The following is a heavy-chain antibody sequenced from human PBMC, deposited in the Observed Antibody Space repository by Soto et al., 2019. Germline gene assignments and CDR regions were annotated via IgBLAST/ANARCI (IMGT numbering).Heavy chain of an antibody. J-gene: IGHJ5*02. V-gene: IGHV4-30-2*01. Sequence: TLSLTCAVSGGPITSGGYSWSWIRQPPGKGPEWIGYIYHSGGTYYNPSLKSRVTLSIDRTKKQFSLKLKSVTAADTAVYFCARTMTTSGWFDPWGQGTLVTVSS. CDR3: ARTMTTSGWFDP. CDR2: IYHSGGT. CDR1: GGPITSGGYS. D-gene: IGHD4-17*01.